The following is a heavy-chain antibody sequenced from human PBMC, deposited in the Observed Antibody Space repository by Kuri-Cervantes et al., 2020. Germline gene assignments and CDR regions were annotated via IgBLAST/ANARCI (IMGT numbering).Heavy chain of an antibody. CDR1: GFTFSSYS. V-gene: IGHV3-48*02. CDR3: ARACSGGSCYSYYYYGMDV. Sequence: GESLKISCAASGFTFSSYSMNWVRQAPGKGLEWVSYISSSSSTIYYADSVKGRLTISRDNAKNSLYLQMNSLRDEDTAAYYCARACSGGSCYSYYYYGMDVWGQGTTVTVSS. D-gene: IGHD2-15*01. CDR2: ISSSSSTI. J-gene: IGHJ6*02.